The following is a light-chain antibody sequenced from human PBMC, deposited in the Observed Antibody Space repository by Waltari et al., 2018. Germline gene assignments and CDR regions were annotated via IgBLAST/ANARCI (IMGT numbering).Light chain of an antibody. J-gene: IGLJ2*01. CDR1: SADVGGYDY. CDR2: AVT. V-gene: IGLV2-8*01. Sequence: HSALTQPPSASGSPGQSVTISCTGTSADVGGYDYVSWYQQHPGKVPKLIIYAVTKRPSGVPPRFSAAKSGNSASLTVSGLQAEDEADDYCSSHAGNNLWIFGGGTKVTVL. CDR3: SSHAGNNLWI.